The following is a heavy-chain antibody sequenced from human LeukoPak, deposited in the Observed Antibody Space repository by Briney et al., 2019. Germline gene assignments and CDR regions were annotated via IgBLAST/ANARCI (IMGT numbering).Heavy chain of an antibody. CDR3: ARDAGGSPLGFFDY. D-gene: IGHD2-15*01. V-gene: IGHV3-30*04. CDR2: ISYDGSNK. J-gene: IGHJ4*02. CDR1: GFTFSSYA. Sequence: QAGGSLRLSCAASGFTFSSYAMHWVRQAPGKGLEWVAVISYDGSNKYYADSMKGRFTISRDNSKNTLYLQMNSLRAEDTAVYYCARDAGGSPLGFFDYWGQGTLVTVSS.